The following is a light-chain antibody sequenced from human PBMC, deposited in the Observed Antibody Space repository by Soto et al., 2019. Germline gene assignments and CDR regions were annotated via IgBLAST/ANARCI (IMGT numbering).Light chain of an antibody. CDR2: GNS. CDR1: SSNIGAGYD. Sequence: QSVLTQPPSVSGAPGQRVTISCTGSSSNIGAGYDVHWYQQLPGTAPKLLIHGNSNRPSGVPDRFSGSKSGTSASLAITGRQAEDEADSYCQSYDSSLSGVVFGGGTKLTVL. J-gene: IGLJ2*01. CDR3: QSYDSSLSGVV. V-gene: IGLV1-40*01.